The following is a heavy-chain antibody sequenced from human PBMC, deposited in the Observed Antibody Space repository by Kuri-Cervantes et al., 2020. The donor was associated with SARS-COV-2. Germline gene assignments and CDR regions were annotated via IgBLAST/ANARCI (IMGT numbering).Heavy chain of an antibody. CDR3: ASQGDYSPDVNPAHYAFDI. J-gene: IGHJ3*02. CDR2: IYTSGST. V-gene: IGHV4-61*09. D-gene: IGHD4-11*01. Sequence: TLSLTCTVSGGSISSGSYYWSWIRQPAGKGLEWIGYIYTSGSTNYNPSLKSRVTISVDTSKNQFSLKLSSVTAADTAVYYCASQGDYSPDVNPAHYAFDIWGQGTMVTVSS. CDR1: GGSISSGSYY.